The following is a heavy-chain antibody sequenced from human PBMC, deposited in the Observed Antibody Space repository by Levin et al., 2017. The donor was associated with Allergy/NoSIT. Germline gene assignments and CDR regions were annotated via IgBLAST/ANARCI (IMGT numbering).Heavy chain of an antibody. CDR3: ARVGYSSSSGGYFDY. CDR2: IYYSGST. D-gene: IGHD6-6*01. Sequence: SETLSLTCTVSGGSISSGGYYWSWIRQHPGKGLEWIGYIYYSGSTYYNPSLKSRVTISVDTSKNQFSLKLSSVTAADTAVYYCARVGYSSSSGGYFDYWGQGTLVTVSS. V-gene: IGHV4-31*03. CDR1: GGSISSGGYY. J-gene: IGHJ4*02.